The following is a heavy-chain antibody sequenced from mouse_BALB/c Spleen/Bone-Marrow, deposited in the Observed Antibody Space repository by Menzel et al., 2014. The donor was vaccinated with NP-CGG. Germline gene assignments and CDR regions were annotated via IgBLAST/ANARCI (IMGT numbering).Heavy chain of an antibody. Sequence: QVQLKESGAELVKPGASVKLSCKASGYTFTSYYMCWVKQRPGQGLEWIGEINPSNGGTNFNEKFKSKATLTVDKSSSTAYMSLSSLTSEGSAVYYCTRSRRAMDHWGQGTSVTVSS. CDR2: INPSNGGT. V-gene: IGHV1S81*02. J-gene: IGHJ4*01. CDR1: GYTFTSYY. D-gene: IGHD2-12*01. CDR3: TRSRRAMDH.